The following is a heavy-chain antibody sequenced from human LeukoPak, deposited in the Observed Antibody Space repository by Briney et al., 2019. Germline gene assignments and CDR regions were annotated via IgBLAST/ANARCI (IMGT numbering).Heavy chain of an antibody. V-gene: IGHV1-69*05. Sequence: ASVKVSCKASGGTLSSYAISWVRQAPGQGLEWMGGIIPMFATAKYAQKFQGRDTITTDESTSTAYMELSSLRSEDTAMYYCARDSDSNYEGPYYYMDVWGKGTTVTVSS. CDR1: GGTLSSYA. CDR2: IIPMFATA. J-gene: IGHJ6*03. CDR3: ARDSDSNYEGPYYYMDV. D-gene: IGHD4-11*01.